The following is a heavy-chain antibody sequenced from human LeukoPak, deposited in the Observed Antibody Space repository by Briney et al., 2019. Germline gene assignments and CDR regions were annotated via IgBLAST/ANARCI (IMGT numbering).Heavy chain of an antibody. J-gene: IGHJ3*02. Sequence: ASVKLSCKVSGSTLTELSMHWGRQAPGKGLEWMGGFDPEDGETIYAQKYQGRGTMTEDTSTDTAYMELSSLKSEDTAVYYCATTFGLVVRVAFDIWGQGTMVTVSS. D-gene: IGHD3-3*01. V-gene: IGHV1-24*01. CDR1: GSTLTELS. CDR3: ATTFGLVVRVAFDI. CDR2: FDPEDGET.